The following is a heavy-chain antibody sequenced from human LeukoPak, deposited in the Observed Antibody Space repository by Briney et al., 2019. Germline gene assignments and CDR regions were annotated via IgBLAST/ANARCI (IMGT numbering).Heavy chain of an antibody. CDR3: VKDSLSGSESYGILDS. V-gene: IGHV1-69*04. Sequence: ASVKVSCKASGGTFSSYAISWVRQAPGQGLEWMGRIIPILGIANYAQKFQGRVTITADKSTSTAYMELSSLRSEDTAVYYCVKDSLSGSESYGILDSWGQETLVTVSS. D-gene: IGHD3-10*01. CDR1: GGTFSSYA. CDR2: IIPILGIA. J-gene: IGHJ4*02.